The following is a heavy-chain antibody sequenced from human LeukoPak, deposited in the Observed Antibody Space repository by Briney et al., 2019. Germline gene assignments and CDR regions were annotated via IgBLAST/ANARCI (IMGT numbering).Heavy chain of an antibody. CDR3: AKDRYDSSSWPYYFDY. CDR2: IRSDGSSK. D-gene: IGHD6-13*01. CDR1: GFTFSSYG. J-gene: IGHJ4*02. Sequence: PGGSLRLPCAASGFTFSSYGMHWVRQAPGKGLEWVAFIRSDGSSKYYADSVKGRFTISRDNSKNTLYLQMNSLRAEDTALYYCAKDRYDSSSWPYYFDYWGQGTLVTVSS. V-gene: IGHV3-30*02.